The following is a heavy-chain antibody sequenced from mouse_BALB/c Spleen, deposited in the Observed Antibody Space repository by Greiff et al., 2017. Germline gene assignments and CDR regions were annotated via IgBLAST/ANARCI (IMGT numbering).Heavy chain of an antibody. CDR2: ISSGGSYT. CDR3: ARHLRITTYWYFDV. J-gene: IGHJ1*01. Sequence: EVNVVESGGDLVKPGGSLKLSCAASGFTFSSYGMSWVRQTPDKRLEWVATISSGGSYTYYPDSVKGRFTISRDNAKNTLYLQMSSLKSEDTAMYYGARHLRITTYWYFDVWGAGTTVTVSS. D-gene: IGHD2-4*01. CDR1: GFTFSSYG. V-gene: IGHV5-6*01.